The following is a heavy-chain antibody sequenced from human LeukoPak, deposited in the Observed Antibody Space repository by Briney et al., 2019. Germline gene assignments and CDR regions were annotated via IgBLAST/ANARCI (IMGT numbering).Heavy chain of an antibody. V-gene: IGHV6-1*01. Sequence: SQTLSLTCAISGDSVSSNSVTWNWIRQSPSRGLEWLGRTYYRSTWYNDYAVSVRGRITVNPDTSKNQFSLHLNSVTPEDTAAYYCAKEYGASRWGQGTLVTVSS. CDR1: GDSVSSNSVT. J-gene: IGHJ4*02. D-gene: IGHD4/OR15-4a*01. CDR3: AKEYGASR. CDR2: TYYRSTWYN.